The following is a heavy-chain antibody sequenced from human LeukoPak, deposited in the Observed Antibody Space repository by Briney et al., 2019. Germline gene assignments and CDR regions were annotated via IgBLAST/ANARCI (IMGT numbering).Heavy chain of an antibody. D-gene: IGHD6-13*01. J-gene: IGHJ6*02. CDR3: EREQQLAPYYYYYGMDV. Sequence: ASETLSLTCTVSGGSISRYYWSWIRQPPGEGLEWIGYLYYSGRTNYNPSLKSRVTISVDTSKNQFSLKLSSVTAADTAVYYCEREQQLAPYYYYYGMDVWGQGTTVTVSS. V-gene: IGHV4-59*12. CDR1: GGSISRYY. CDR2: LYYSGRT.